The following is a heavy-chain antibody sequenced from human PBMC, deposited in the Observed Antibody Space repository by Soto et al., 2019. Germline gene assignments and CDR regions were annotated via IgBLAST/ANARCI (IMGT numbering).Heavy chain of an antibody. Sequence: QVQLQQWGAGLLKPSETLSLTCAVYGGSFGSYYWSWIRQPPGKGLEWFGEINHSGSTNYNPSLKSRVTISVDTAKNHFSLKLSSVTAADTAVYYCARGLYYYGSGRYFDYWGQGTLVTVSS. D-gene: IGHD3-10*01. CDR1: GGSFGSYY. CDR3: ARGLYYYGSGRYFDY. CDR2: INHSGST. J-gene: IGHJ4*02. V-gene: IGHV4-34*01.